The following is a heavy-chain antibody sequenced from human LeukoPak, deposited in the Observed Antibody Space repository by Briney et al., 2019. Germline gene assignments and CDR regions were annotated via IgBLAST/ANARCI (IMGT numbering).Heavy chain of an antibody. CDR1: GFTFSSYA. Sequence: GRSLRLSCAASGFTFSSYAMHWVRQAPGKGLEWVAVISYDGSNKYYADSVKGRFTISRDSSKNTLYLQMSSLRAEDTAVYYCVAFDIWGQGIFVIVSS. J-gene: IGHJ3*02. CDR3: VAFDI. CDR2: ISYDGSNK. V-gene: IGHV3-30*14.